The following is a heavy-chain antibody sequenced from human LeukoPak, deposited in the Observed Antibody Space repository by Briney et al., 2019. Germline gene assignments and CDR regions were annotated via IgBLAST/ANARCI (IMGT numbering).Heavy chain of an antibody. CDR1: GGSISSGGYY. CDR3: ASAPDSSGYYWYFDL. D-gene: IGHD3-22*01. J-gene: IGHJ2*01. CDR2: IYHSGNT. Sequence: SETLSLTCTVSGGSISSGGYYWSWIRQPPGKGLEWFGFIYHSGNTYYNPSLKSRVTISVDRSQHQFSLKLSSVTAADTAVYFCASAPDSSGYYWYFDLWGRGTLVTVSS. V-gene: IGHV4-30-2*01.